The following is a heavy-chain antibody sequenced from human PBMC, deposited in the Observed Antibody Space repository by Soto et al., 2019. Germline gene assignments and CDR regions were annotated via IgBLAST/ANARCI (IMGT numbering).Heavy chain of an antibody. D-gene: IGHD3-22*01. CDR2: INPSGGRT. CDR1: GNSFTTYY. V-gene: IGHV1-46*01. J-gene: IGHJ4*02. CDR3: AGLYHYDSSGYYDY. Sequence: ASVKVSCKASGNSFTTYYMHWVRQAPGQGLEWMGIINPSGGRTTYAQKSQGRVTMTRDTSTSTFHMELSSLTSEDTAVYYCAGLYHYDSSGYYDYWGQGTLVTAPQ.